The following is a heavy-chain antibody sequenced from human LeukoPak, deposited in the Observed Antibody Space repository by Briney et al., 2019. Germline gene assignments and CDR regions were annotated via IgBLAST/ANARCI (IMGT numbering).Heavy chain of an antibody. D-gene: IGHD1-26*01. J-gene: IGHJ6*03. Sequence: ASVKVSCEASGVTFDSSEISWVRQAPGQGLEWMGRIIPIFGSAIYAQKFQGRVTITADTSTSTAYMELTSLRSEDTAMYYCARDIGRPEGGYYYMDVWGKGTTVIVSS. CDR3: ARDIGRPEGGYYYMDV. CDR2: IIPIFGSA. CDR1: GVTFDSSE. V-gene: IGHV1-69*06.